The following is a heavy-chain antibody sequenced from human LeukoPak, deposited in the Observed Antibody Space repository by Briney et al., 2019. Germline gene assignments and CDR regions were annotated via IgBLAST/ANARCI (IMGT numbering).Heavy chain of an antibody. CDR2: ISGSGGST. J-gene: IGHJ3*02. CDR1: GFTFSSYA. V-gene: IGHV3-23*01. Sequence: GGSLRLSCAASGFTFSSYAMSWVRQAPGKGLEWVSAISGSGGSTYSADSVKGRFTISRDNSKNTLYLQMNSLRPEDTAVYYCAKITQIGVRSGSTRAFDIWGQGTMVTVSS. D-gene: IGHD3-10*01. CDR3: AKITQIGVRSGSTRAFDI.